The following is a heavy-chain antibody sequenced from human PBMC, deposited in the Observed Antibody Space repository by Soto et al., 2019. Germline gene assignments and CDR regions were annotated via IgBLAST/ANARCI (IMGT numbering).Heavy chain of an antibody. D-gene: IGHD3-9*01. CDR1: GGSVSDKTYY. J-gene: IGHJ4*02. Sequence: ASETLSLTCSVSGGSVSDKTYYWSWIRQPPGKRLEWIGYVYYSGTTNYNPSLKSRVTISVDLSKHRFSLRLSSVTTADTALYYCARPRAVPNTLRSIYFLDYLGPGTLVAVSS. CDR3: ARPRAVPNTLRSIYFLDY. CDR2: VYYSGTT. V-gene: IGHV4-61*01.